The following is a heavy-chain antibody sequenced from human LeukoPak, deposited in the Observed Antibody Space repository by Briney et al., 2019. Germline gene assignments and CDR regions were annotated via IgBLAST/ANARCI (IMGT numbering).Heavy chain of an antibody. V-gene: IGHV3-23*01. CDR2: ISGSGGST. CDR3: AKGYSSSWYGVFDY. D-gene: IGHD6-13*01. J-gene: IGHJ4*02. CDR1: GFTFSSYA. Sequence: PVGSLRLSCAASGFTFSSYAVSWVRQAPGKGLEWVSAISGSGGSTYYADSVKGRFTISRDNSKNTLYLQMNRLRAEDTAVYYCAKGYSSSWYGVFDYWGQGTLVTVSS.